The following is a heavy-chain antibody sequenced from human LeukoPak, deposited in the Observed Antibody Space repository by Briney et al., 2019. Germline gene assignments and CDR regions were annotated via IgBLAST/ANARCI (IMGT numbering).Heavy chain of an antibody. Sequence: SETLSLTCTVSGGSISSYYWSWIRQPPGKGLEWIGYIYYSGSTNYNPSLKSRVTISVDTSKNQFSLKLSSVTAADTAVYYCACHPGIVGATVSWFDPWGQGTLVTVSS. D-gene: IGHD1-26*01. V-gene: IGHV4-59*01. CDR3: ACHPGIVGATVSWFDP. CDR1: GGSISSYY. CDR2: IYYSGST. J-gene: IGHJ5*02.